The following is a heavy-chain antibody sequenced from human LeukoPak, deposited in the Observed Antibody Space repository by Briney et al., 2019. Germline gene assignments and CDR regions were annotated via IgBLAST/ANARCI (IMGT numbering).Heavy chain of an antibody. CDR3: ARMRFYGYSSGWYGVPYYFDY. J-gene: IGHJ4*02. Sequence: SETLSLTCAVYGGSFSGYYWSWIRQPPGKGLEWIGEINHSGSTNYNPSLKSRVTISVDTSKNQFSLKLSSVTAADTAVYYCARMRFYGYSSGWYGVPYYFDYWGQGTLVTVSS. CDR1: GGSFSGYY. V-gene: IGHV4-34*01. D-gene: IGHD6-19*01. CDR2: INHSGST.